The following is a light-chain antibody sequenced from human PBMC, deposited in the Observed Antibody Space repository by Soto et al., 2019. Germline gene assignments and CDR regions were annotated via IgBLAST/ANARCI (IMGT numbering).Light chain of an antibody. CDR3: QHYNSYST. CDR1: QTISSW. Sequence: DVPVTQSPSPLSETVGERVTITCRASQTISSWLAWYQQKPGKAPKLLIYKASTLKSGVPSRFSGSGSGTEFTLTISSLQPDDFATYCCQHYNSYSTFGQGSKVDIK. J-gene: IGKJ1*01. CDR2: KAS. V-gene: IGKV1-5*03.